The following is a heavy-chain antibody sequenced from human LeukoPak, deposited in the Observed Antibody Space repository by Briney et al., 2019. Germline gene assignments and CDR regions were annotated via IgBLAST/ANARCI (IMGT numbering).Heavy chain of an antibody. D-gene: IGHD1-20*01. Sequence: SETPSLTCTVSGGSISSYYWSWIRQPPGKGLEWIGYIYYSGSTNYNPSLKSRVTISVDTSKNQFSLKLSSVTAADTAVYYCARLDNSYYYYGMDVWGQGTTVTVSS. CDR3: ARLDNSYYYYGMDV. V-gene: IGHV4-59*08. CDR2: IYYSGST. J-gene: IGHJ6*02. CDR1: GGSISSYY.